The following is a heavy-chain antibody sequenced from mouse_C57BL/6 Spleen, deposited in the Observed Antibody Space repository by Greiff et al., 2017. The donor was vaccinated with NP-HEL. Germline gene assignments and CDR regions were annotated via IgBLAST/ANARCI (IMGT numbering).Heavy chain of an antibody. V-gene: IGHV1-26*01. Sequence: EVQLQQSGPELVKPGASVKISCKASGYTFTDYYMHWVKQSHGKSLEWIGDINPNNGGTSYNQKFKGKATLTVDKSSSTAYMELRSLTSEDSAVYYCARGTGPRYYAMDDWGKGTSVTVSS. J-gene: IGHJ4*01. D-gene: IGHD4-1*01. CDR2: INPNNGGT. CDR3: ARGTGPRYYAMDD. CDR1: GYTFTDYY.